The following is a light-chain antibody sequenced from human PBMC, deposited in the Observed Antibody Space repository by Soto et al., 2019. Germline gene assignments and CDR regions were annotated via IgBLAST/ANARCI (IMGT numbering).Light chain of an antibody. CDR2: NNY. Sequence: QSVLTQPPSASGTPGQRVTISCSGSSSNIGSNFVYWYQQFPGTAPRLLISNNYKRPSGVPDRFSGSKSGTSASLALSGLRSEDEADYHCAAWDDSLSGPVFGGGTKLTVL. V-gene: IGLV1-47*02. CDR3: AAWDDSLSGPV. CDR1: SSNIGSNF. J-gene: IGLJ2*01.